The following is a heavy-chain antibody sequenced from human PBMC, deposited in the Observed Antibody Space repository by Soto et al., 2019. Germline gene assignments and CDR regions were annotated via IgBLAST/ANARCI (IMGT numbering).Heavy chain of an antibody. V-gene: IGHV6-1*01. Sequence: SQTLSLTCAISGDSVSSNSAAWNWIRQSPSRGLEWLGRTYFRSKWYNDYAVSVKSRITINPDTSKNQFSLQLNSVTPEDTAVYYCARDMKSYSSSWYLRSPPAGSHAFDIWGQGTMVTVSS. CDR1: GDSVSSNSAA. D-gene: IGHD6-13*01. CDR3: ARDMKSYSSSWYLRSPPAGSHAFDI. J-gene: IGHJ3*02. CDR2: TYFRSKWYN.